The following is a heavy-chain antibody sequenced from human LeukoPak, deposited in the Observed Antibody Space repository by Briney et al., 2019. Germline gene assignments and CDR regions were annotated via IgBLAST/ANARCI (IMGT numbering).Heavy chain of an antibody. CDR3: AKDLGGTDY. CDR2: ISYDGSNK. Sequence: GGSLRLSWAASGXTFSSYGMHWVRQAPGKGLEWVAVISYDGSNKYYADSVKGRLTISRDNSKNTLYLQMNSLRAEDTGVYHCAKDLGGTDYWGQGTLVTVSS. CDR1: GXTFSSYG. V-gene: IGHV3-30*18. D-gene: IGHD3-16*01. J-gene: IGHJ4*02.